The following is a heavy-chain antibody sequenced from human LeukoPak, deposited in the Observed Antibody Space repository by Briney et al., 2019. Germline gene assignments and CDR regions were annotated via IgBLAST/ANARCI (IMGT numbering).Heavy chain of an antibody. Sequence: QPGGSLRLSCAASGFTFSSYSMNWVRQAPGKGLEWVSYISSSSSTIYYADSVKGRFTISRDNAKNSLYLQMNSLRAEDTAVYYCARENTTVVESSRHDSWGQGTLVTVSS. CDR1: GFTFSSYS. CDR3: ARENTTVVESSRHDS. D-gene: IGHD3-10*01. CDR2: ISSSSSTI. J-gene: IGHJ4*02. V-gene: IGHV3-48*01.